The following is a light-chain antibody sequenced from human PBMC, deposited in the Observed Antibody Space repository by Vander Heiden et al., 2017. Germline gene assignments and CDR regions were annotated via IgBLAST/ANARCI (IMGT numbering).Light chain of an antibody. Sequence: NFMLTQPHSASESPGKTVTISCTGSSGSIASNYVQWYQQRPGSAPTTVIYEDNQRPSGVPDRFSGSIDSSSNSASLTISGLKTEDEADYYCQSYDSSNHAVVFGGGTKLTVL. CDR2: EDN. CDR3: QSYDSSNHAVV. J-gene: IGLJ2*01. V-gene: IGLV6-57*02. CDR1: SGSIASNY.